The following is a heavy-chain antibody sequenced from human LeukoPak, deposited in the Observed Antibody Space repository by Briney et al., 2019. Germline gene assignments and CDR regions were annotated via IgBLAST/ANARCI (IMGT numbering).Heavy chain of an antibody. CDR1: GYTFSSYA. V-gene: IGHV3-30-3*01. D-gene: IGHD1-1*01. CDR2: ISYDGSNK. J-gene: IGHJ4*02. CDR3: ARDTNWNFDY. Sequence: GGSLRLSCAASGYTFSSYAMHWVRQAPGKGLEWVAIISYDGSNKYYADSVKGRFTISRDNSKNTLYLQMNSLRAEDTAVYYCARDTNWNFDYWGQGTLVTVSS.